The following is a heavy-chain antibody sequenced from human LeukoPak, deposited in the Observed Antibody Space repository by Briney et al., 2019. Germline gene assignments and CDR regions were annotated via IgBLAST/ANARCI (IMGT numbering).Heavy chain of an antibody. Sequence: PGGSLRLSCAASEFTFSTYTMNWVRQAPGRGLEWVSSIGSTTTYVYYADSVKGRFTIPRDDAKNSLYLQMDNLRVEDTAVYYCAREVFDIWGRGTMVTVSS. CDR3: AREVFDI. CDR1: EFTFSTYT. V-gene: IGHV3-21*01. J-gene: IGHJ3*02. CDR2: IGSTTTYV.